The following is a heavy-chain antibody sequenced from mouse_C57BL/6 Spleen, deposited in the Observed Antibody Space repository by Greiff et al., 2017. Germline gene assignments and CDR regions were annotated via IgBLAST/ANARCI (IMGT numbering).Heavy chain of an antibody. CDR1: VYTFTDHT. CDR3: ARSWLLRGYFDY. D-gene: IGHD2-3*01. V-gene: IGHV1-78*01. J-gene: IGHJ2*01. CDR2: IYPIVGST. Sequence: VQLQQSDAELVKPGASVKISCKVSVYTFTDHTIHWMKQRPEQGLEWICYIYPIVGSTKYNEKFKGKATLTADKSSSTAYMQLNSLTSEDSAVYFCARSWLLRGYFDYWGQGTTLTVSS.